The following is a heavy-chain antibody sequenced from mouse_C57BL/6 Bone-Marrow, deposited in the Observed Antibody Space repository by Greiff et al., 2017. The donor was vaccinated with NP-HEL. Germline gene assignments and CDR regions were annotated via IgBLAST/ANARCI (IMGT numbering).Heavy chain of an antibody. CDR1: GYSITSGYY. Sequence: EVQLQQSGPGLVKPSQSLSLTCSVPGYSITSGYYWNWIRQFPGNKLEWMGYISYDGSNNYNPSLKNRISITRDTSKNQFFLKLNSVTTEDTATYYCARVGYGYVDYWGQGTTLTVSS. J-gene: IGHJ2*01. CDR2: ISYDGSN. V-gene: IGHV3-6*01. D-gene: IGHD1-1*02. CDR3: ARVGYGYVDY.